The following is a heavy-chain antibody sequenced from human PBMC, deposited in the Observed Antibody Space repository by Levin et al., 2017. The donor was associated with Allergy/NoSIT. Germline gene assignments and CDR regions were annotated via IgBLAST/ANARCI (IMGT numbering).Heavy chain of an antibody. J-gene: IGHJ5*02. D-gene: IGHD2-2*01. CDR2: IYYSGST. Sequence: PSETLSLTCTVSGGSIISSSFYWGWIRQPPGKGLEWIGNIYYSGSTYYNPSLKSRVTISLDTSKNQFSLKLSSVTAADTAVYYCARQRIVVVPAASSGWFDPWGQGTLVIVSS. V-gene: IGHV4-39*01. CDR3: ARQRIVVVPAASSGWFDP. CDR1: GGSIISSSFY.